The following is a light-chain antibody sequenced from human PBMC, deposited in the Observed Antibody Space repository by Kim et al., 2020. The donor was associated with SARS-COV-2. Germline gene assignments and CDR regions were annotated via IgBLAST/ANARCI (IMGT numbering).Light chain of an antibody. Sequence: SLSRGERAPLSCRASQSVSSCYLAWYQHKPGQAPRLLIYGASSRATGIPDRFSGSGSGTDFTLTISRLEPEDFAVYYCQQYGSSYTFGQGTKLEI. CDR2: GAS. V-gene: IGKV3-20*01. J-gene: IGKJ2*01. CDR1: QSVSSCY. CDR3: QQYGSSYT.